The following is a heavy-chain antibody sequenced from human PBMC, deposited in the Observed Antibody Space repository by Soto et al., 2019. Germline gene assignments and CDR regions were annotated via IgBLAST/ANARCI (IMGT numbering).Heavy chain of an antibody. D-gene: IGHD3-9*01. V-gene: IGHV1-69*06. CDR2: IIPIFGTA. CDR1: GGTFSSYA. J-gene: IGHJ6*02. Sequence: QVQLVQSGAEVKKPGSSVKVSCTASGGTFSSYAISWVRQAPGQGREWMGGIIPIFGTANYAQKFQGRVTITADKSTSTAYMELSSLRSEDTAVYYCATNLYDILTGYGFPYGMDVWGQGTTVTVSS. CDR3: ATNLYDILTGYGFPYGMDV.